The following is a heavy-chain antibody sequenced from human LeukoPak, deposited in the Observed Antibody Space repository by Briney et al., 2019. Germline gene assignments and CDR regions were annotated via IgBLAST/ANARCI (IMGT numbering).Heavy chain of an antibody. CDR1: GFTFSSYA. CDR2: ISGSGGLT. V-gene: IGHV3-23*01. J-gene: IGHJ4*02. Sequence: GGSLRLSCAASGFTFSSYAMTWVRQAPGKGLEWVSAISGSGGLTYYADSVRGRFTISRDNSKNTLYLQMNTLRAEDTAVYYCAKLAGSSTHLDYWGQGTLVTVSS. CDR3: AKLAGSSTHLDY. D-gene: IGHD1-26*01.